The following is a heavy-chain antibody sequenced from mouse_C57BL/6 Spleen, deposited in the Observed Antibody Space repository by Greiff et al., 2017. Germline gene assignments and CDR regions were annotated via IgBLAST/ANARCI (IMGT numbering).Heavy chain of an antibody. D-gene: IGHD2-3*01. CDR1: GYTFTDYN. Sequence: EVKVVESGPELVKPGASVKIPCKASGYTFTDYNMDWVKQSHGKSLEWIGDINPNNGGTIYNQKFKGKATLTVDKSSSTAYMELRSLTSEDTAVYYCARFVDGYHDYWGQGTTLTVSS. J-gene: IGHJ2*01. CDR3: ARFVDGYHDY. CDR2: INPNNGGT. V-gene: IGHV1-18*01.